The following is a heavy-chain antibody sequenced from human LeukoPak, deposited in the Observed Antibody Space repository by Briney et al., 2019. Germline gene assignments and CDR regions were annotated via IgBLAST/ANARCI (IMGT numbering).Heavy chain of an antibody. CDR2: SNPSGGGT. CDR1: GYTFTSCC. Sequence: ASVKVSGMASGYTFTSCCMHWVRQAPGQGLEWMGISNPSGGGTSYAQKFQGRVTMTRDTSTSTVYMEPSSLRSEDTAVYYCARSVVPAANPDYWGQGTLVTVSS. V-gene: IGHV1-46*01. J-gene: IGHJ4*02. CDR3: ARSVVPAANPDY. D-gene: IGHD2-2*01.